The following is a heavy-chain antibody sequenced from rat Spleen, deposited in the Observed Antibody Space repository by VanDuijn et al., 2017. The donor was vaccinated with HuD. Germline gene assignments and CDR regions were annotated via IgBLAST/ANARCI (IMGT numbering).Heavy chain of an antibody. Sequence: EVKLVESGGGLVQPGRSLRLSCAASGFTFSNYGMAWVRQTPTKGLEWVASITNASGRTYYPDSVKGRFTISRDNGKSTLYLQMNSLRSEDTATYYCARFYYGYYHRFDYWGQGVMVTVSS. J-gene: IGHJ2*01. CDR3: ARFYYGYYHRFDY. D-gene: IGHD1-12*03. V-gene: IGHV5-25*01. CDR2: ITNASGRT. CDR1: GFTFSNYG.